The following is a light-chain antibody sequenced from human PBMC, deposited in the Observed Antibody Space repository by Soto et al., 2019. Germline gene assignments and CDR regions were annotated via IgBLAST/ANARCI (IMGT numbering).Light chain of an antibody. CDR3: QQNYGTPWT. V-gene: IGKV1-39*01. CDR2: AAY. Sequence: ETPMTQSPSSLSASVRERVTITCRASHNIRGYLNWYQQKPGKAPKLLIYAAYSLQSGTQSRFSGSGAETDFTLTTRSLQHKDFATYYCQQNYGTPWTFGQGTKVDIK. J-gene: IGKJ1*01. CDR1: HNIRGY.